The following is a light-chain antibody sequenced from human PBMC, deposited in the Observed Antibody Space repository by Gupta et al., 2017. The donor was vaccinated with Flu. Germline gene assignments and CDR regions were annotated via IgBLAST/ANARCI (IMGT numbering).Light chain of an antibody. J-gene: IGLJ3*02. CDR1: SSNIGAGYD. V-gene: IGLV1-40*01. CDR2: GNS. Sequence: QSVLTQPPSVSGAPGQRVTISCPVSSSNIGAGYDVHWYQQLPGTAPKLLIYGNSNRPSGVPDRVSGSKSGTSASLAITGLQAEDEADYYCQSYDSSLSGWVFGGGTKLTVL. CDR3: QSYDSSLSGWV.